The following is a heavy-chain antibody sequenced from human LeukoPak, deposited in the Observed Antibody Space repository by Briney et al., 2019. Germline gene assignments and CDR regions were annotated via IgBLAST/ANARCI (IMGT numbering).Heavy chain of an antibody. J-gene: IGHJ4*02. CDR2: ISGSGGST. CDR3: AKGGIVVVPAVPDGYFDY. D-gene: IGHD2-2*01. CDR1: GFTFSSYA. V-gene: IGHV3-23*01. Sequence: GGSLRLSCAASGFTFSSYAMRWVRQAPGKGLEWVSAISGSGGSTYYADSVKGRFTVSRDNSKNTLYLQMNSLRAEDTAVYYCAKGGIVVVPAVPDGYFDYWGQGTLVTVSS.